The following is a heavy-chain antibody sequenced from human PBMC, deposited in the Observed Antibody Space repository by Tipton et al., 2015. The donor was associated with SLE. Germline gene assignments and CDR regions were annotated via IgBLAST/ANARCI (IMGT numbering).Heavy chain of an antibody. V-gene: IGHV3-33*01. CDR3: ARVELGTAFDP. CDR1: GFTFSSYG. CDR2: IWYDGSNK. Sequence: SLRLSCAASGFTFSSYGMHWVRQAPGKGLEWVAVIWYDGSNKQHVDSVKGRFTISRDNSKNTLYLQMNSLRAEDTAVYYCARVELGTAFDPWGQGTLVTVSS. J-gene: IGHJ5*02. D-gene: IGHD7-27*01.